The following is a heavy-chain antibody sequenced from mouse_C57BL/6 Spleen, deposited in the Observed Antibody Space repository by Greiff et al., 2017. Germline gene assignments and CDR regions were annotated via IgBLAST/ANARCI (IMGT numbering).Heavy chain of an antibody. J-gene: IGHJ1*03. CDR3: ARKGKTTGYFDV. CDR1: GYSFTDYN. Sequence: EVKLVESGPELVKPGASVKISCKASGYSFTDYNMSWVKQSNGKSLEWIGVINPNYGTTSYNQKFKGKATLTVDQSSSTAYMQLNSLTSEDSAVYFCARKGKTTGYFDVGGTGTTVTVSS. D-gene: IGHD6-1*01. CDR2: INPNYGTT. V-gene: IGHV1-39*01.